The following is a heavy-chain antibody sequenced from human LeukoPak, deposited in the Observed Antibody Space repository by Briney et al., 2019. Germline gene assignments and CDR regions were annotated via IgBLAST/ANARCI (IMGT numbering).Heavy chain of an antibody. V-gene: IGHV4-59*01. D-gene: IGHD7-27*01. Sequence: SETLSLTCTVSGGSISTYYWSWIRQPPGEGLEWIGYIYFTGSTNYNPSLKSRVAISVDMSKNQFSLNLNSVTAADTAVYYCARDRTGDKWFDPWGQGTLVTVSS. CDR3: ARDRTGDKWFDP. J-gene: IGHJ5*02. CDR2: IYFTGST. CDR1: GGSISTYY.